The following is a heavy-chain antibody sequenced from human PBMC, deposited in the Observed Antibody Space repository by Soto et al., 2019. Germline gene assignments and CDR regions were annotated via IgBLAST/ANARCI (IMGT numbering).Heavy chain of an antibody. CDR2: INHSGST. J-gene: IGHJ5*02. CDR1: GGSFSGYY. CDR3: ARGGPSMVRAWRRGHWFDP. Sequence: SETLSLTCAVYGGSFSGYYWSWIRQPPGKGLEWIGEINHSGSTNYNPSLKSRVTISVDTSKNQFSLKLSSVTAADTAVYYCARGGPSMVRAWRRGHWFDPWGQGTLVTVSS. D-gene: IGHD3-10*01. V-gene: IGHV4-34*01.